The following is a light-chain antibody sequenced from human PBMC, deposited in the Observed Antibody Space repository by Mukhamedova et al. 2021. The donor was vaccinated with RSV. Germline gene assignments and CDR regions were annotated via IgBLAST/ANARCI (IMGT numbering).Light chain of an antibody. CDR2: GVT. V-gene: IGLV2-14*03. Sequence: CTGSSSDVGSYVSWYQQHPGGPPKLVMYGVTNRPSGVSSRFFGSKSGNTASLTISGLQAEDEADYYCSSYTITTTLIFGVVTKLT. J-gene: IGLJ2*01. CDR3: SSYTITTTLI. CDR1: SSDVGSY.